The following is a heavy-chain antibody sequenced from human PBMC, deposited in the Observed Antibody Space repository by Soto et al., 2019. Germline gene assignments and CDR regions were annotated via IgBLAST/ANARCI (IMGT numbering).Heavy chain of an antibody. D-gene: IGHD3-10*01. CDR2: IIPIFGTA. CDR1: GGTFSSYA. J-gene: IGHJ6*02. CDR3: ARRRYYYGSGSYGPYYYGMDV. V-gene: IGHV1-69*01. Sequence: QVQLVQSGAEVKKPGSSVKVSCKASGGTFSSYAISWVRQAPGQGLEWMGGIIPIFGTANYAQKFQGRVTITADESTSTAYMELSSLRSEDTAVYYCARRRYYYGSGSYGPYYYGMDVWGQGTTVTVSS.